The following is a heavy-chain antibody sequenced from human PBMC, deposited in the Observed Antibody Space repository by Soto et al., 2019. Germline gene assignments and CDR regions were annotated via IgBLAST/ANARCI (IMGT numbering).Heavy chain of an antibody. V-gene: IGHV4-59*01. CDR1: GGTISRYY. CDR3: ARDLWGYCGTDCYPLDV. Sequence: QVQLQESGPGLVKPSETLSLTCTVSGGTISRYYWSWIRQPPGKGLEWIGYMYNTGSTVYNPSFKSRFTIPVNTSKTQFSLKLNSVTAADTAVYYCARDLWGYCGTDCYPLDVWGQGTTVTVSS. D-gene: IGHD2-21*02. J-gene: IGHJ6*02. CDR2: MYNTGST.